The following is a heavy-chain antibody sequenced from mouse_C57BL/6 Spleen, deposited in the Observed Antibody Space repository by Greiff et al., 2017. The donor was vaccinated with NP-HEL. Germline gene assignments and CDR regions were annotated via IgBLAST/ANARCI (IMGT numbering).Heavy chain of an antibody. J-gene: IGHJ3*01. Sequence: VQLKESGAELVRPGASVKLSCTASGFNIKDDYMHWVKQRPEQGLEWIGWIDPENGDTEYASKFQGKATITADTSSNTAYLQLSSLTSEDTAVYYCTRAGWFAYWGQGTLVTVSA. CDR2: IDPENGDT. V-gene: IGHV14-4*01. CDR3: TRAGWFAY. CDR1: GFNIKDDY.